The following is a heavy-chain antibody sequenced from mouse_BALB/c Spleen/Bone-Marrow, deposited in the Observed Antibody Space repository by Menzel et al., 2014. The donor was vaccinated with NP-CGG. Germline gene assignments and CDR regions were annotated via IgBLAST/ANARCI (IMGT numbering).Heavy chain of an antibody. CDR1: GYTFTSYW. CDR3: AREDMGYGNNVWFAY. CDR2: IAPGSGST. J-gene: IGHJ3*01. Sequence: DLVKPGASVKLSCKASGYTFTSYWINWIKQRPGQGLEWIGRIAPGSGSTYYNEMFKGKATLTVDTSSSTAYIQLSSLSSEDSAVYFCAREDMGYGNNVWFAYWGQGTLVTVSA. D-gene: IGHD2-1*01. V-gene: IGHV1S41*01.